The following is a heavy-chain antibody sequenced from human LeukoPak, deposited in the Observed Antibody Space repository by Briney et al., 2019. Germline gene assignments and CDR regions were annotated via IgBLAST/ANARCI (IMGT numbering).Heavy chain of an antibody. Sequence: GGSLRLSCVASGFTFSSHAMSWVRQAPGKGLEWVSAISGGGDTTYYADSVKGRFTISRDNAKNSLYLQMHSLRAEDAALYWCARDLMVRGVIRSPFDIWGQGTMVTVSS. CDR1: GFTFSSHA. CDR3: ARDLMVRGVIRSPFDI. V-gene: IGHV3-23*01. D-gene: IGHD3-10*01. CDR2: ISGGGDTT. J-gene: IGHJ3*02.